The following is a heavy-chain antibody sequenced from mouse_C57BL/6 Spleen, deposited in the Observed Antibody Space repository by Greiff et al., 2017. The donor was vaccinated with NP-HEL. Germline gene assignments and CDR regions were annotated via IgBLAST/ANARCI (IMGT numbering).Heavy chain of an antibody. CDR3: TPIYDEYEGAMDD. CDR1: GYTFNSYW. J-gene: IGHJ4*01. D-gene: IGHD2-4*01. V-gene: IGHV1-5*01. CDR2: IYPGNSDT. Sequence: VQLQQSGTVLARPGASVKMSCKTSGYTFNSYWMHWVKQRPGQGLEWIGAIYPGNSDTSYNQKFKGKAKLTAVTSASTASLELRSLTNEDAAVYYCTPIYDEYEGAMDDWGQGTSVTVAS.